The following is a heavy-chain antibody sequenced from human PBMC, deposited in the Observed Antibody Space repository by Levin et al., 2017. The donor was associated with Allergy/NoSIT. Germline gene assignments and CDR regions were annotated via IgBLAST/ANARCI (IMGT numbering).Heavy chain of an antibody. V-gene: IGHV3-30*03. D-gene: IGHD4-11*01. CDR2: ISYDGSNK. CDR1: GFTFSSYG. Sequence: GGSLRLSCAASGFTFSSYGMHWVRQAPGKGLEWVAVISYDGSNKYYADSVKGRFTISRDNSKNTLYLQMNSLRAEDTAVYYCATRGYSNLVDYWGQGTLVTVSS. J-gene: IGHJ4*02. CDR3: ATRGYSNLVDY.